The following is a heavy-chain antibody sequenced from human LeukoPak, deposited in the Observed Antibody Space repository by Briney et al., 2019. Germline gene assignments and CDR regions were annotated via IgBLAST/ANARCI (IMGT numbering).Heavy chain of an antibody. CDR3: ASGSYSGTYFGAFDI. CDR1: GGSVSSGSFY. D-gene: IGHD1-26*01. Sequence: SETLSLTCTVSGGSVSSGSFYWNWIRLPPGKGLEWLGYIYYSGSTYYNPSLKSRVTISVDTSKNQFSLKLNSVTAADTAVYYCASGSYSGTYFGAFDIRGQGTTVTVSS. CDR2: IYYSGST. V-gene: IGHV4-31*03. J-gene: IGHJ3*02.